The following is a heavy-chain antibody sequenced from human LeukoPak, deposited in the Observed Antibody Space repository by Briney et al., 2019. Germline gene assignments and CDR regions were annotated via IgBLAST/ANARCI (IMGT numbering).Heavy chain of an antibody. J-gene: IGHJ4*02. Sequence: GGSLRLSCAASAFTFSSYSMNWVRQAPGKGLEWVSSISSSSSYIYYADSVKGRFTISRDNARNSLYLQMNSLRAEDTAIYYCAKAPKYYYDSSGPLMYWGQGTLVTVSS. D-gene: IGHD3-22*01. CDR1: AFTFSSYS. CDR2: ISSSSSYI. CDR3: AKAPKYYYDSSGPLMY. V-gene: IGHV3-21*04.